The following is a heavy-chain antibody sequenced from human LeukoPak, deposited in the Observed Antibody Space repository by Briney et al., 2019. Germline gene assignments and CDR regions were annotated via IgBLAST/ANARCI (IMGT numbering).Heavy chain of an antibody. J-gene: IGHJ5*02. CDR2: INPSGGST. Sequence: ASVKVSCKASGYTFSSYYIYWVRQAPGQGPEWVGGINPSGGSTLYAQKFQGRVTMTEDTSTDTAYMELSSLRSEDTAVYYCAATMVRGVIILDWFDPWGQGTLVTVSS. V-gene: IGHV1-46*01. D-gene: IGHD3-10*01. CDR3: AATMVRGVIILDWFDP. CDR1: GYTFSSYY.